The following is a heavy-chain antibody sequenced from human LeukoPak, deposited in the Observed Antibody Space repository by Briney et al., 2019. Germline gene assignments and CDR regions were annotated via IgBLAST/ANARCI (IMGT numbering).Heavy chain of an antibody. V-gene: IGHV4-59*01. Sequence: SETLSLTRTVSGGSISSYYWSWIRQPPGKGLEWIGYIYYSGSTNYNPSLKSRVTISVDTSKNQFSLKLSSVTAADTAVYYCAKDHAPYYYDSSGYYPDYWGQGTLVTVSS. CDR2: IYYSGST. D-gene: IGHD3-22*01. CDR3: AKDHAPYYYDSSGYYPDY. J-gene: IGHJ4*02. CDR1: GGSISSYY.